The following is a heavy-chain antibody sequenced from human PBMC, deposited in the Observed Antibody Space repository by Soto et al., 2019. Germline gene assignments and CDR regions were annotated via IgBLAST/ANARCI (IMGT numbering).Heavy chain of an antibody. V-gene: IGHV3-23*01. CDR3: AKLGSSAWSPHYYFDY. D-gene: IGHD3-10*01. Sequence: GGSLRLSCAASGFTFNNYAMGWVRQAPGKGLEWVSAITGSGSDTYYLDSVRGRFTISRDNSKNTLFLQVNSLRAEDTAIYYCAKLGSSAWSPHYYFDYWGQGTLVTVSS. J-gene: IGHJ4*02. CDR1: GFTFNNYA. CDR2: ITGSGSDT.